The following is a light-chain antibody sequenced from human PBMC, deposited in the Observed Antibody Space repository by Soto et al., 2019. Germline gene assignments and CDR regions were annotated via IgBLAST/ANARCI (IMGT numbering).Light chain of an antibody. V-gene: IGKV3-11*01. Sequence: ETVLTQSPATLSLSPGERATLSCRASQSVGSYLAWYQQKPGQAPRLLIFDASNRATGIPARFSGSGSGTDFTLTISSLEPEDFAVFYCQQRSKWPLSFGGGTKVELK. CDR2: DAS. CDR1: QSVGSY. J-gene: IGKJ4*01. CDR3: QQRSKWPLS.